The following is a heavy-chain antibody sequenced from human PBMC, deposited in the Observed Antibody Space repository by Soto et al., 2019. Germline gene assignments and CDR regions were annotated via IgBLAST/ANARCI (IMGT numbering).Heavy chain of an antibody. D-gene: IGHD2-15*01. Sequence: PSETLSLTCTGSGGSISSYYWGWIRQPPGKGLEWIGYIYYSGSTNYNPSLKSRVTISVDTSKNQFSLKLSSVTAADTAVYYCAREYCSGGSCYSKFPYAFDIWGQGTMVTVSS. CDR2: IYYSGST. CDR1: GGSISSYY. CDR3: AREYCSGGSCYSKFPYAFDI. V-gene: IGHV4-59*12. J-gene: IGHJ3*02.